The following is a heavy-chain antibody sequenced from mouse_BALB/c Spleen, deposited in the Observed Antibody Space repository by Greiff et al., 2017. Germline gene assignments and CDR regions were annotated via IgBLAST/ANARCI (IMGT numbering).Heavy chain of an antibody. CDR3: NARGGMAY. V-gene: IGHV14-4*02. CDR1: GFNIKDYY. J-gene: IGHJ3*01. CDR2: IDPENGDT. D-gene: IGHD1-1*02. Sequence: EVKLVESGAELVRSGASVKLSCTASGFNIKDYYMHWVKQRPEQGLEWIGWIDPENGDTEYAPKFQGKATMTADTSSNTAYLQLSSLTSEDTAVYYCNARGGMAYWGQGTLVTVSA.